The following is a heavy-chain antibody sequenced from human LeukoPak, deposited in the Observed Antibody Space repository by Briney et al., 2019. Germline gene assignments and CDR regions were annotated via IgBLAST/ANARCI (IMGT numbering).Heavy chain of an antibody. CDR3: TTDPNYYDSSGTHPMDV. CDR2: IKSKTDGGTT. Sequence: GGSLRLSCAASGFTFSHAWMSWVRQAPEKGLEWVGRIKSKTDGGTTDYAAPVKGRFTISRDDSKNTLYLQMNSLKTEDTAVYYCTTDPNYYDSSGTHPMDVWGQGTTVTVSS. J-gene: IGHJ6*02. CDR1: GFTFSHAW. V-gene: IGHV3-15*01. D-gene: IGHD3-22*01.